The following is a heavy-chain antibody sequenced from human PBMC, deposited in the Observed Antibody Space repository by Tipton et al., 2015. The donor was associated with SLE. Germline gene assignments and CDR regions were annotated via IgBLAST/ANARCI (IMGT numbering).Heavy chain of an antibody. CDR3: AREWGSGTAVAGIPHAFDI. CDR2: IIPIFGTA. V-gene: IGHV1-69*01. D-gene: IGHD6-19*01. CDR1: GGTFSSFA. J-gene: IGHJ3*02. Sequence: QLVQSGAEVKKPGSSVKVSCKASGGTFSSFAISWVRQAPGQGLEWMGGIIPIFGTANYAQKFQGRVTITTDESTSTAYMELSSLRSEDTAVYSWAREWGSGTAVAGIPHAFDIWGQGTMVTVSS.